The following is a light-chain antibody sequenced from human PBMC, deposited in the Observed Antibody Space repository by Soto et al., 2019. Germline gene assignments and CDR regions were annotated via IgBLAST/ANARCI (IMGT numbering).Light chain of an antibody. CDR3: NSYTSSSARV. J-gene: IGLJ3*02. V-gene: IGLV2-14*01. CDR1: SSDVGAYNY. CDR2: EVS. Sequence: QSALTQPASVSGSPGQSITISCTGTSSDVGAYNYVSWYQQHPGKAPKLIIYEVSNRPSGVSNRFSGSKSANTASLTISGLQAEDEADYCCNSYTSSSARVFGGGTKLTVL.